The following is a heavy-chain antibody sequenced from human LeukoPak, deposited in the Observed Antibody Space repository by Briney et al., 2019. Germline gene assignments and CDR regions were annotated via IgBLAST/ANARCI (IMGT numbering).Heavy chain of an antibody. V-gene: IGHV3-53*01. CDR3: AKDLGVATIPGY. CDR1: GFTFSSFE. Sequence: GGSLRLSCVASGFTFSSFEMNWVRQAPGKGLEWVSLIYSDGSTYNADSVKGRFTISRDKSKNTLYLQMNSLRVEDTAVYYCAKDLGVATIPGYWGQGTLVTVSS. CDR2: IYSDGST. D-gene: IGHD5-12*01. J-gene: IGHJ4*02.